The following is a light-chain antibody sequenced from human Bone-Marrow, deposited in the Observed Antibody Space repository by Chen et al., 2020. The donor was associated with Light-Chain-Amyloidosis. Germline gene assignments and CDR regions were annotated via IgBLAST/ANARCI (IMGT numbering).Light chain of an antibody. V-gene: IGKV1-5*03. CDR1: QSISSW. J-gene: IGKJ1*01. CDR2: KAS. CDR3: KQYDGYSRT. Sequence: DIQMTQSPSTLSASVGDRVTLTCRASQSISSWLAWYQQKPGKAPKLLIYKASSLESGVPSRFGGSGDGTVVTLTNSGQQPDDVTTYYCKQYDGYSRTFGQGTKVKIK.